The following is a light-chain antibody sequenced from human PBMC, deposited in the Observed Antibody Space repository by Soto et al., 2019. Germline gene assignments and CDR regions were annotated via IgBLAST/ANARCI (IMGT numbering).Light chain of an antibody. CDR1: SSNIGTST. Sequence: QSVLTQPASVSGTPGQRVTISCSGGSSNIGTSTVNWYHQVPGRAPKLLIYSTNQQPSGVPERFSGSTSGTSASLAINGLQSEDEGVFLCAAWDDSQNGPVFGGGTKLTVL. CDR2: STN. CDR3: AAWDDSQNGPV. J-gene: IGLJ3*02. V-gene: IGLV1-44*01.